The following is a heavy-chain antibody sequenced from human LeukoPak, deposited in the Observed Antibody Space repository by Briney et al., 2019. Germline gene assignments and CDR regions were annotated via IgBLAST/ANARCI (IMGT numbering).Heavy chain of an antibody. V-gene: IGHV4-39*07. J-gene: IGHJ5*02. D-gene: IGHD3-3*01. CDR1: GGSISSSSYY. CDR3: ARRRITIFGVVISRRGGWFDP. CDR2: IYYTGNT. Sequence: PSETLSLTCTVSGGSISSSSYYWGWIRQPPGKGLVWIGSIYYTGNTYYNPSLKSRVTISVDTSKNQFSLKLSSVTAADTAVYYCARRRITIFGVVISRRGGWFDPWGQGTLVTVSS.